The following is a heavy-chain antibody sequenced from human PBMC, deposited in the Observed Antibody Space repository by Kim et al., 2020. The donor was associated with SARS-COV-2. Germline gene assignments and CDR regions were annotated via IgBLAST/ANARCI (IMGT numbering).Heavy chain of an antibody. CDR2: IYYSGST. V-gene: IGHV4-59*08. CDR3: ARAGSSSWGMDV. CDR1: GSSISSYY. D-gene: IGHD6-13*01. J-gene: IGHJ6*02. Sequence: SETLSLTCTVSGSSISSYYWSWIRQPPGKGLEWIGYIYYSGSTNYNPSLKSRVTISVDTSKNQFSLKLSSVTAADTAVYYCARAGSSSWGMDVWGQGTTV.